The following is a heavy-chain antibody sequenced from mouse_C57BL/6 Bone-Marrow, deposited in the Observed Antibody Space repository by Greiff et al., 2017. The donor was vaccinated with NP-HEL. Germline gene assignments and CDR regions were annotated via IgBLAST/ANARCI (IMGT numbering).Heavy chain of an antibody. Sequence: QVQLKESGPGLVAPSQSLSITCTVPGFSLTSYGVSWVRQPPGKGLEWLGVIWGDGSTNYHSALIARLSISKDNSKSQVFLKLNSLRTDDTATYYCAKPDGYSYWYFDVWGTGTTVTVSS. CDR2: IWGDGST. V-gene: IGHV2-3*01. CDR3: AKPDGYSYWYFDV. J-gene: IGHJ1*03. D-gene: IGHD2-3*01. CDR1: GFSLTSYG.